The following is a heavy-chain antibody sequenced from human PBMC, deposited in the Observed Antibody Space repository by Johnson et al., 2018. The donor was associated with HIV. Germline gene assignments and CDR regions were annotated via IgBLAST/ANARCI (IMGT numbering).Heavy chain of an antibody. CDR1: GFTFSSYD. V-gene: IGHV3-7*01. CDR2: IKQDGSEK. Sequence: VQLVESGGGLVQPGGSLRLSCAASGFTFSSYDMHWVRQATGEGLEWVANIKQDGSEKYYVDSVKGRFTISRDNAKNSLYLQMNSLRAEDTAVYYCAKDEAQTLASAGRDAFDFWGQGTAVTV. CDR3: AKDEAQTLASAGRDAFDF. J-gene: IGHJ3*01. D-gene: IGHD6-13*01.